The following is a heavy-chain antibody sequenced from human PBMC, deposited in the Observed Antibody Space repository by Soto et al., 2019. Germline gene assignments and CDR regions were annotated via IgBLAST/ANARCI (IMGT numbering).Heavy chain of an antibody. CDR1: GYTFSPSG. D-gene: IGHD1-20*01. CDR2: GRPDNGNT. Sequence: QVQVLQSGPEVKLPGASVQVSCKTSGYTFSPSGISWVRQAPGQGLEWVGWGRPDNGNTKSAQRLKGRVTLTTDTSASTAYKELRSLTSDDTAMYYCARYTESNRYNDWGQGTLVTVSS. CDR3: ARYTESNRYND. J-gene: IGHJ1*01. V-gene: IGHV1-18*01.